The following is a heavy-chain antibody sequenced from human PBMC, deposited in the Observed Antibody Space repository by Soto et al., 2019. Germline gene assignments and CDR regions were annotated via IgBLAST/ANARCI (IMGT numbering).Heavy chain of an antibody. CDR3: AKDRTTDPLNWFDP. Sequence: PGGSLRLSCAASGFTFSSYGMHWVRQAPGKGLEWVAVISYDGSNKYYADSVKGRFTISRDNSKNTLYLQMNSLRAEDTAVYYCAKDRTTDPLNWFDPWGQGTLVTVSS. CDR2: ISYDGSNK. J-gene: IGHJ5*02. D-gene: IGHD1-1*01. CDR1: GFTFSSYG. V-gene: IGHV3-30*18.